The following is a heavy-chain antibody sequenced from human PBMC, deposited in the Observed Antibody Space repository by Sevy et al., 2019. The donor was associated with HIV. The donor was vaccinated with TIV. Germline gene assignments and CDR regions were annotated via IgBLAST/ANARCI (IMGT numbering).Heavy chain of an antibody. CDR3: VREGRNYEYVWGTYHSGF. CDR2: ISYDGSVK. D-gene: IGHD3-16*02. J-gene: IGHJ4*02. CDR1: GFTFSSYA. Sequence: GGSLRLSCAASGFTFSSYAMSWVRQAPGKGLEWLAVISYDGSVKYYTESVKGRFTISRDNTKNTLFLQLNSLRPEDTAVYYCVREGRNYEYVWGTYHSGFRAQGTLVTVSS. V-gene: IGHV3-30*04.